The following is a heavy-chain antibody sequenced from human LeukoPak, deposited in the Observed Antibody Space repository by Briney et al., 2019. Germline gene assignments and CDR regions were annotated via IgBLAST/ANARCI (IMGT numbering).Heavy chain of an antibody. CDR1: GYTFTGYY. CDR3: ARGVDQGVDY. Sequence: ASVKVSCKTSGYTFTGYYIHLLRQAPGQGLEWMAWIDPDSGATNYIHKFQGRVTMTRDTSVSTAYMELSSLISQDTAVYYCARGVDQGVDYWGQGTLVTVSS. D-gene: IGHD3/OR15-3a*01. CDR2: IDPDSGAT. V-gene: IGHV1-2*02. J-gene: IGHJ4*02.